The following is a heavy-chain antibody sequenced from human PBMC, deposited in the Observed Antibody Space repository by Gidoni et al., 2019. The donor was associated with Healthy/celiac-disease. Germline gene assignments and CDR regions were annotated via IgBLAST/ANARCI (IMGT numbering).Heavy chain of an antibody. J-gene: IGHJ6*02. V-gene: IGHV4-61*02. D-gene: IGHD5-18*01. CDR3: AREDTAMVTLDYYYGMDV. Sequence: NPSLKSRVTISVDTSKNQFSLKLSSVTAADTAVYYCAREDTAMVTLDYYYGMDVWGQGTTVTVSS.